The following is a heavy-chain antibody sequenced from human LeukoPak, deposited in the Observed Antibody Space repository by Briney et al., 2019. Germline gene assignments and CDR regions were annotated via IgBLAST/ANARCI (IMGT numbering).Heavy chain of an antibody. CDR3: ARYDFNKYFDY. V-gene: IGHV4-59*01. D-gene: IGHD3-3*01. J-gene: IGHJ4*02. Sequence: SETLSLTCSVSGGSISSYYWSWIRQPPGKGLEWIGYIYYSGSTNYNPSLKSRVTMSVDTSKNQFSLKLTSVTAADTAVYYCARYDFNKYFDYWGQGILVTVSS. CDR1: GGSISSYY. CDR2: IYYSGST.